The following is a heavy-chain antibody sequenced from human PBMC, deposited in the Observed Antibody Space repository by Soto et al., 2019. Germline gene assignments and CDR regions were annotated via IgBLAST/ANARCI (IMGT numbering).Heavy chain of an antibody. CDR1: GGTFSSDA. J-gene: IGHJ4*02. D-gene: IGHD6-19*01. V-gene: IGHV1-69*12. CDR2: IIPTFGTA. Sequence: QVQLVQSGAEVKKPGSSVKISCEASGGTFSSDALNWVRQAPGQALEWMGGIIPTFGTATYAQKFQGRLTIIADESTNIGYMDLSSLRSEDTAVYYCARGRFPSRGWFGLLDHWGLGTLITVSS. CDR3: ARGRFPSRGWFGLLDH.